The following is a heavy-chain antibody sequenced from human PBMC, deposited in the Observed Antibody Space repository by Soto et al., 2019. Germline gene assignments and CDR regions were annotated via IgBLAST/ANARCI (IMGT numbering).Heavy chain of an antibody. Sequence: QVQRLQSGAEVKKPGASVRVSCKASGYIFTDYLIYWVRQVPGQGLEWVGRINPKSDGTALAQSFQGRVSMAKDTSMSAIFLEVYNLRSDDTAVYFCARGESTDCSTGVCPFNYNYHLDVWGQGTAVTV. CDR3: ARGESTDCSTGVCPFNYNYHLDV. D-gene: IGHD3-16*01. CDR1: GYIFTDYL. V-gene: IGHV1-2*02. J-gene: IGHJ6*02. CDR2: INPKSDGT.